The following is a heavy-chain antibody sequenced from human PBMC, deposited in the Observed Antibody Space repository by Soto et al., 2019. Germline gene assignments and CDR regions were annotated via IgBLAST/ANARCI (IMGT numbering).Heavy chain of an antibody. CDR1: GGTFSSYA. V-gene: IGHV1-69*13. D-gene: IGHD5-12*01. J-gene: IGHJ4*02. CDR2: IIPIFGTA. Sequence: SVKVSCKASGGTFSSYAISWVRQAPGQGLEWMGGIIPIFGTANYAQKFQGRVTITADESTSTAYMELSSLRSEDTAVYSCARNAAGYNHFYFDYWGQGTLVTVSS. CDR3: ARNAAGYNHFYFDY.